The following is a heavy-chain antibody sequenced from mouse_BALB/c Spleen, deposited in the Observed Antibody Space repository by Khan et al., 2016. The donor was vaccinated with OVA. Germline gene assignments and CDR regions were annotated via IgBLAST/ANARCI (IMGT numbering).Heavy chain of an antibody. V-gene: IGHV9-3-1*01. CDR3: ARFHGGY. Sequence: QIQLVQSGPELKKPGETVKISCKASGYTFTNYVMNWVKQSPGKGLKWMGWINTYTGEPTYDDDFKGRFAFSLETSASTVFLQINSLKNEDTATYFCARFHGGYWGQGTTLTVSS. J-gene: IGHJ2*01. CDR2: INTYTGEP. CDR1: GYTFTNYV.